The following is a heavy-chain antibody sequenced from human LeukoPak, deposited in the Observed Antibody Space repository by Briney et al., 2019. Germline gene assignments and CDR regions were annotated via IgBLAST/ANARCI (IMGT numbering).Heavy chain of an antibody. V-gene: IGHV4-59*01. Sequence: SETLSLTCTVSGGSISSYYWSWIRQPPGKGLEWIGYIYYSGSTNYNPSLKRRVTISVVTSKNQFSLKLSSVTAADTAVYHCAREFLGYCSSTSCFGAFDIWGQGTMVTVSS. D-gene: IGHD2-2*01. CDR1: GGSISSYY. J-gene: IGHJ3*02. CDR3: AREFLGYCSSTSCFGAFDI. CDR2: IYYSGST.